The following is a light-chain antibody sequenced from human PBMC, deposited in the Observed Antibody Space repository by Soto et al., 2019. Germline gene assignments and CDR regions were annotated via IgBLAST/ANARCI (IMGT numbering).Light chain of an antibody. Sequence: EIVLTQSPATLSLSPGERETLSCSASQSVSSYLARYQQKPGQAPRLLIYDASNRATGIPARFSGSGSGTDFTLTISSLEPEDFAVYYCQQRSNWPPSITFGQGTRLEIK. J-gene: IGKJ5*01. CDR3: QQRSNWPPSIT. CDR1: QSVSSY. CDR2: DAS. V-gene: IGKV3-11*01.